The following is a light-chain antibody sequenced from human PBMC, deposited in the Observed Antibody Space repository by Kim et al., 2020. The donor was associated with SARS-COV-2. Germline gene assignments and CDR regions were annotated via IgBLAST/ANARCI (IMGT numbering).Light chain of an antibody. V-gene: IGKV3-20*01. J-gene: IGKJ1*01. CDR3: QQYCSSLWT. CDR2: GGS. Sequence: SPGDDASLYCRASQSVCGSYVAWYQHNSGQPHWIVYYGGSSRGCVIPDRFIGSGSGTGFSLTVSILEPGDFAVYYCQQYCSSLWTFGQGTKVDFK. CDR1: QSVCGSY.